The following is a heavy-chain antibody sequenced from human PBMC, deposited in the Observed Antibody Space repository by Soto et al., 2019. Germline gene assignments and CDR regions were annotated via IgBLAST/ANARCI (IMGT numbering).Heavy chain of an antibody. CDR3: ARGSSIAGLYYGMDV. Sequence: QVRLQESGPGLVKPSQTLALTCTVSGGSISSGGYYWTWIRQHSGKGLEWIGYNYCSGITYYNPSLKSRVTISLDTSKNQFSLKLSSVTAADTAVYYCARGSSIAGLYYGMDVWGQGTTVTVSS. V-gene: IGHV4-31*03. CDR2: NYCSGIT. J-gene: IGHJ6*02. D-gene: IGHD6-6*01. CDR1: GGSISSGGYY.